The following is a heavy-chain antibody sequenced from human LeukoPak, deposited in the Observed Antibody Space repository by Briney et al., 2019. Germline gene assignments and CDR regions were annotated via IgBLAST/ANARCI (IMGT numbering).Heavy chain of an antibody. J-gene: IGHJ6*03. CDR2: IYYSGST. CDR3: ARVPILGHVVPLYMDV. Sequence: TSETLSLTCTVSGGSISSSSYYWGWIRQPPGKGLEWIGSIYYSGSTYYNPSLKSRVTISVDTSKNQFSLKLSSVTAADTAVYYCARVPILGHVVPLYMDVWGKGTTVTVSS. D-gene: IGHD2-2*01. V-gene: IGHV4-39*01. CDR1: GGSISSSSYY.